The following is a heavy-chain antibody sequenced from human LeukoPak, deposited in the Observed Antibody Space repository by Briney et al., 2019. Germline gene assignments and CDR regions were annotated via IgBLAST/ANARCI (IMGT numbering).Heavy chain of an antibody. Sequence: PGGSLRLSCPASGFTFSSFAMSWVRQAPGKGLEWVAAISGSGGAPYHADSMRGRFTISRDNSKNTLYLQMNSLRVEDTAVYYCAKTGDTSGYYYHYDFWGQGTLVTVSS. V-gene: IGHV3-23*01. CDR2: ISGSGGAP. CDR1: GFTFSSFA. J-gene: IGHJ4*02. CDR3: AKTGDTSGYYYHYDF. D-gene: IGHD3-22*01.